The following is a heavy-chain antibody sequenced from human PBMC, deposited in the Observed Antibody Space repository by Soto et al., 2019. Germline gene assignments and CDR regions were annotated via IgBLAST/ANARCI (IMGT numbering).Heavy chain of an antibody. J-gene: IGHJ6*02. CDR3: AGGPVAAIYYYGMDV. V-gene: IGHV1-69*13. CDR2: IIPIFGTA. Sequence: SVKVSCKASGGTFSSYAISWVRQAPGQGLEWMGGIIPIFGTANYAQKFQGRVTITADESTSTAYMELSSLRSEDTAVYYCAGGPVAAIYYYGMDVWGQGTRVTVSS. CDR1: GGTFSSYA. D-gene: IGHD2-15*01.